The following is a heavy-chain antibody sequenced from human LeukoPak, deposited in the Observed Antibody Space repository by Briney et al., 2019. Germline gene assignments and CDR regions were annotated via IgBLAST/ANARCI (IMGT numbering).Heavy chain of an antibody. D-gene: IGHD3-22*01. V-gene: IGHV1-2*02. CDR2: INPNSDGT. CDR3: ARTRLRIGYYDSSGYPFDY. J-gene: IGHJ4*02. Sequence: ASVKVSCKASGYTFTGYYMHWVRQAPGQGLEWMGWINPNSDGTNYAQKFQGRVTMTRDTSISTAYMELSRLRSDDTAVYYCARTRLRIGYYDSSGYPFDYWGQGTLVTVSS. CDR1: GYTFTGYY.